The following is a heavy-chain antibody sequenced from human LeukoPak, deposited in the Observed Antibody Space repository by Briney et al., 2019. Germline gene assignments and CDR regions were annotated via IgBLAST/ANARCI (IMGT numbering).Heavy chain of an antibody. D-gene: IGHD6-13*01. CDR1: GYTFTGYY. CDR3: ARTREYSSSWYFPPFDP. V-gene: IGHV1-2*02. CDR2: INPNSGGT. J-gene: IGHJ5*02. Sequence: ASVTVSCKASGYTFTGYYIHWVRQAPGQGLEWMGWINPNSGGTNYAQKFQGRVTMTRDTSISTAYMELSRLRSDDTAVYYCARTREYSSSWYFPPFDPWGQGTLVTISS.